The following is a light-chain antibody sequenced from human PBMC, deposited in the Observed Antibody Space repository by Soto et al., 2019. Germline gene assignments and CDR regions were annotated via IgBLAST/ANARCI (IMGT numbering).Light chain of an antibody. Sequence: EIVMTQSPATLSVSPGERATLSCRASQSVSSNLAWYQQKPGQAPRLLIYGASTSATGIPARFSGSGSGTEFTLTNSSLLYDDFELYYYQQYNIWPPYTFGEGTKLEIK. J-gene: IGKJ2*01. CDR2: GAS. CDR1: QSVSSN. CDR3: QQYNIWPPYT. V-gene: IGKV3-15*01.